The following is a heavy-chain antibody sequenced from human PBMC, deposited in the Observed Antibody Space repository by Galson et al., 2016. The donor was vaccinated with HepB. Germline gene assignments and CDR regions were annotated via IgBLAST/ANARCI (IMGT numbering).Heavy chain of an antibody. V-gene: IGHV3-30*18. CDR2: ISHDGVNT. Sequence: SLRLSCAASGFPFTASGLHWVRQAPGKGLEWVTVISHDGVNTYYSDSVKGRFTISRDDSKNTLSLQMNSLRGDDSAVYYCAKTRFGELLSYLDSWGQGTLVTVSS. J-gene: IGHJ4*02. D-gene: IGHD3-10*01. CDR1: GFPFTASG. CDR3: AKTRFGELLSYLDS.